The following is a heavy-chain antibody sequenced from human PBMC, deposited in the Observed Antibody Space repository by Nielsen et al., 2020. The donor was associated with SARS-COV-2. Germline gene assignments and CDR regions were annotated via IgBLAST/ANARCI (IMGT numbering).Heavy chain of an antibody. D-gene: IGHD3-10*01. CDR1: GFTFSSYW. CDR2: IKQDGSEK. CDR3: ARASRYYGSGSYYTQSHTFDY. Sequence: GGSLRLSCAASGFTFSSYWMSWVRQAPGKGLEWVANIKQDGSEKYYVDSVKGRFTISRDNAKNSLYLQMNSLRSEDTAVYYCARASRYYGSGSYYTQSHTFDYWGQGTLVTVSS. V-gene: IGHV3-7*03. J-gene: IGHJ4*02.